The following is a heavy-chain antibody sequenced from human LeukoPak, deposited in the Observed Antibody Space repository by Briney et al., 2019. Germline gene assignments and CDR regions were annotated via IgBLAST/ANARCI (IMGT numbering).Heavy chain of an antibody. Sequence: SETLSLTCTVSGGSISSHYWSWIRQPPGKGLEWIGYIYYSGSTNYNPSLKSRVTISVDTSKNQFSLKLSSVTAADTAVYYCARLRIAAAGPDYWGQGTLVTVSS. CDR2: IYYSGST. CDR1: GGSISSHY. V-gene: IGHV4-59*08. J-gene: IGHJ4*02. CDR3: ARLRIAAAGPDY. D-gene: IGHD6-13*01.